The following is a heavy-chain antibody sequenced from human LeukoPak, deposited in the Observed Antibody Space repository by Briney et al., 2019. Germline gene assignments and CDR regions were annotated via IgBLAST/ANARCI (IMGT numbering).Heavy chain of an antibody. Sequence: GGFLRLSCAASGFTFSSYAMSWVRQAPGKGREWVSAISGSGGSTYYADSVKGRFTISRDNSKNTLYLQMNSLRAEDTAVYYCAKSYSGSGSYMPLGWRGMFDYWGQGTLVTVSS. CDR3: AKSYSGSGSYMPLGWRGMFDY. V-gene: IGHV3-23*01. CDR2: ISGSGGST. D-gene: IGHD3-10*01. J-gene: IGHJ4*02. CDR1: GFTFSSYA.